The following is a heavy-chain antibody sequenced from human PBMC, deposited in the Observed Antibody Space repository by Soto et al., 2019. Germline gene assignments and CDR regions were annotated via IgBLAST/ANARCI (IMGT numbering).Heavy chain of an antibody. CDR2: IYHSGST. Sequence: PSETLSLTCAVSGGSISSGGYSWSWIRQPPGKGLEWIGYIYHSGSTYYNPSLKSRVTISVDRSKNQFSLKLSSVTAADTAVYYCASYDFWSGYYTYYYYYGMDVWGQGTTVTVSS. D-gene: IGHD3-3*01. CDR3: ASYDFWSGYYTYYYYYGMDV. J-gene: IGHJ6*02. CDR1: GGSISSGGYS. V-gene: IGHV4-30-2*01.